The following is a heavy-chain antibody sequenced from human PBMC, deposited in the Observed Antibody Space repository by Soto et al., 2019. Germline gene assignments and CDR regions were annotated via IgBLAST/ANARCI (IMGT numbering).Heavy chain of an antibody. CDR3: ARVPGR. J-gene: IGHJ4*02. CDR2: IYHSGST. D-gene: IGHD2-2*01. CDR1: GGPISSGGYS. V-gene: IGHV4-30-2*01. Sequence: SETLSLTCAVSGGPISSGGYSWSWIRQPPGKGLEWIGYIYHSGSTYYNPSLKSRVTISVDRSKNQFSLKLSSVTAADTAVYYCARVPGRWGQGTLVTVSS.